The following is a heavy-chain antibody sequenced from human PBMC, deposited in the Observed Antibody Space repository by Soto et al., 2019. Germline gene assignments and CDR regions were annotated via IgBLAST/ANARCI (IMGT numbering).Heavy chain of an antibody. CDR2: ISYDGSNK. J-gene: IGHJ4*02. CDR3: AKEGHVGLVATHYFDY. CDR1: GFTFSSYG. V-gene: IGHV3-30*18. D-gene: IGHD5-12*01. Sequence: QVQLVESGGGVVQPGRSLRLSCAASGFTFSSYGMHWVRQAPGKGLEWVAVISYDGSNKYYADSVKGRFTISRDSSKDTLYLQMDSLSDEDKAVYYGAKEGHVGLVATHYFDYWGQGTLVTVSS.